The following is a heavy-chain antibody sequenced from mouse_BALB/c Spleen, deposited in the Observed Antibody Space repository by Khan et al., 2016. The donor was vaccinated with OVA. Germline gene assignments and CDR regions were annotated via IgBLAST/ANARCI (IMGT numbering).Heavy chain of an antibody. Sequence: EVQLVESGPGLVKPSPSLSLTCTVTGYSITSDYAWNWIRQFPGNKLEWMGYISSSGSTSYNPSLKGRISITRDKSKNQFFLQLKSVTTEDTATYFCSRSLYKGNGYSLDNWGQGTSVTVSS. D-gene: IGHD2-1*01. V-gene: IGHV3-2*02. J-gene: IGHJ4*01. CDR1: GYSITSDYA. CDR2: ISSSGST. CDR3: SRSLYKGNGYSLDN.